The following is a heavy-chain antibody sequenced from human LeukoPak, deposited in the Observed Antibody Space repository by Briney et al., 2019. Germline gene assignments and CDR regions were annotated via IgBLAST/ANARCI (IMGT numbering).Heavy chain of an antibody. CDR1: GYTFTSYD. Sequence: APVKVSCKASGYTFTSYDINWVRQATGQGLEWMGWMNPNSGNTGYAQKFQGRVTMTRNTSISTAYMELSSLRSEDTAVYYCARVSSGGSCYTLWGQGTLVTVSS. CDR2: MNPNSGNT. J-gene: IGHJ4*02. D-gene: IGHD2-15*01. V-gene: IGHV1-8*01. CDR3: ARVSSGGSCYTL.